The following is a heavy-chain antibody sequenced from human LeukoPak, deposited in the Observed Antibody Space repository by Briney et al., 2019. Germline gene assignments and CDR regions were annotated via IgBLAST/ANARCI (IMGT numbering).Heavy chain of an antibody. V-gene: IGHV4-34*01. D-gene: IGHD5-12*01. J-gene: IGHJ4*02. Sequence: SETLSLTCAVYGGSFSGYYWSWIRQPPGKGLEWIGEINHSGSTNYNPSLKSRVTISVDTSKNQFSLKLSSVTAADTAVYYCARGYSGYDHNPVFLYWGQGTLVTVSS. CDR1: GGSFSGYY. CDR2: INHSGST. CDR3: ARGYSGYDHNPVFLY.